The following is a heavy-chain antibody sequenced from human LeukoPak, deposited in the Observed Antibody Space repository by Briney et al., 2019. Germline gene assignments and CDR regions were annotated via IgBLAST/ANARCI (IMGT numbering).Heavy chain of an antibody. V-gene: IGHV4-39*01. CDR1: GGSISSSSYY. CDR2: IYYSGST. CDR3: ARHPGGVGDWFDP. D-gene: IGHD2-15*01. Sequence: SQTLSLTCTVSGGSISSSSYYWGWIRQPPGKGLEWIGSIYYSGSTYYNPSLKSRVTISVDTSKNQFSLKLSSVTAADTAVYYCARHPGGVGDWFDPWGQGTLVTVSS. J-gene: IGHJ5*02.